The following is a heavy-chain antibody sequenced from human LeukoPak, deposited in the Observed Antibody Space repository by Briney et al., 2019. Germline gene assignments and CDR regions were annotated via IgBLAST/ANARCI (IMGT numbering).Heavy chain of an antibody. V-gene: IGHV3-11*01. D-gene: IGHD3-22*01. CDR3: ARERYYYDSSGYIHS. CDR1: GFTFSDYY. CDR2: ISSSGSTI. J-gene: IGHJ4*02. Sequence: GGSLRLSCAASGFTFSDYYMSWIRQAPGKGLEWVSYISSSGSTIYYADSVMGRFTISRDNAKNSLYLQMNSLRAEDTAVYYCARERYYYDSSGYIHSWGQGTLVTVSS.